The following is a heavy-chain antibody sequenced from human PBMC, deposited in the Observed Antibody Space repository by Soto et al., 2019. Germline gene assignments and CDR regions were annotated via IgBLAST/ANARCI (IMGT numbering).Heavy chain of an antibody. J-gene: IGHJ6*02. Sequence: ASVKVSCKASGYTFTSYAMHWVRQAPGQGLEWKGEINPSNGRTTYAQKLQGRVTMTTDTSTSTAYMELRSLRSDDTAVYYCARVGGYCISTSCYWYYYYGMDVWGQGTTVTVSS. CDR2: INPSNGRT. CDR1: GYTFTSYA. D-gene: IGHD2-2*01. CDR3: ARVGGYCISTSCYWYYYYGMDV. V-gene: IGHV1-18*01.